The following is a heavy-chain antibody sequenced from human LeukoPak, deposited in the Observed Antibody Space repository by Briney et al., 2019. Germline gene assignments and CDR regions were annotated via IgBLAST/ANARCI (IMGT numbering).Heavy chain of an antibody. Sequence: SETLSLTCTVSGGSISSYYWSWIRQLPGKGLEWIGYINYSGSTNYNPSLKSRVTISVDTSKNQFSLKLSSVTAADTAVYYCARGGDGYNPGLFDYWGQGTLVTVSS. CDR2: INYSGST. CDR1: GGSISSYY. CDR3: ARGGDGYNPGLFDY. J-gene: IGHJ4*02. D-gene: IGHD5-24*01. V-gene: IGHV4-59*01.